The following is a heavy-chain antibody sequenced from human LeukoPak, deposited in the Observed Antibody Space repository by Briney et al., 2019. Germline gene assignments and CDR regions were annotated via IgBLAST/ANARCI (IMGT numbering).Heavy chain of an antibody. D-gene: IGHD3-22*01. Sequence: PGGSLRLSCAASGFTVSRHYMSWVRLTPGKGLEWVSIIYSPGGTYYADSVKGRFTISRDNSKNTVYLQMNSLRVEDTAVYYCARAPYSADSSATPPAFDIWGQGTMVTVSS. CDR2: IYSPGGT. J-gene: IGHJ3*02. CDR1: GFTVSRHY. V-gene: IGHV3-53*01. CDR3: ARAPYSADSSATPPAFDI.